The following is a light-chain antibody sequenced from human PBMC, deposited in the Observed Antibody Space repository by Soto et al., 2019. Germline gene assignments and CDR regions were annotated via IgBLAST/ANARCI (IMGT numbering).Light chain of an antibody. CDR3: QSYDGSLSGYV. Sequence: QSALTQPPSVSGAPGQRVTISCTGSSSNIGAGFDVHWYQQVPGTSPKLLIYGNINRPSGVPDRFSGSKSGTSASLAITGLQAEDEADYYCQSYDGSLSGYVFGTGTKLTVL. J-gene: IGLJ1*01. V-gene: IGLV1-40*01. CDR2: GNI. CDR1: SSNIGAGFD.